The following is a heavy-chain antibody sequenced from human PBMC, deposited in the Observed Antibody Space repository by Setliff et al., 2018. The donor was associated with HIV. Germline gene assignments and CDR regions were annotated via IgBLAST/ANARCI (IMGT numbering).Heavy chain of an antibody. D-gene: IGHD3-3*01. CDR3: ARALPLEWSHDGFDI. Sequence: TLSLTCTVSGGSISSSSYYWGWIRQPPGKGLEWIGSINYSGSTYYNPSLKSRVTISVDTSKNQFSLKLRSVTAADTAVYYCARALPLEWSHDGFDIWGQGTMVTVSS. CDR2: INYSGST. V-gene: IGHV4-39*07. J-gene: IGHJ3*02. CDR1: GGSISSSSYY.